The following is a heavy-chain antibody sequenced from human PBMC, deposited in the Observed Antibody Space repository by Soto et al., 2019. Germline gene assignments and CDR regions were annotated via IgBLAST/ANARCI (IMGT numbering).Heavy chain of an antibody. CDR2: IYWDDDK. CDR1: GFSFSTAGVG. D-gene: IGHD6-13*01. V-gene: IGHV2-5*02. J-gene: IGHJ4*02. Sequence: QITLKESGPTLVKPTQTLTLTCTFSGFSFSTAGVGVGWIRQPPGKALEWLALIYWDDDKRYSPSLKSRLTIAKDTSKNQVVLTMTNMDPVDTATYYCAHKHFATAGYCFDYWGQGTLVTVSS. CDR3: AHKHFATAGYCFDY.